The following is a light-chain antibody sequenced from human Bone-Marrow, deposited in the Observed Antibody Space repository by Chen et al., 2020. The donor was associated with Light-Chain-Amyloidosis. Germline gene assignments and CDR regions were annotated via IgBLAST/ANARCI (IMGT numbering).Light chain of an antibody. V-gene: IGKV3-20*01. CDR2: GSS. Sequence: EIVLTQSPGTLSLSTGEGANLSCRASQTISSNYLTWYQQKFGQAPRLLIYGSSSRATGIPDRFTGSGYGTDFTLTINRLEPEDFAMYYCQQYGTSPLAFGGGTKVEIK. CDR3: QQYGTSPLA. J-gene: IGKJ4*01. CDR1: QTISSNY.